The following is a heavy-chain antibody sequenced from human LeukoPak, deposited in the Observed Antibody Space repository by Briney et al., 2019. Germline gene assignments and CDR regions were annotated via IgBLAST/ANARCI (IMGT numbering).Heavy chain of an antibody. D-gene: IGHD6-6*01. V-gene: IGHV3-30*04. J-gene: IGHJ5*02. CDR2: ISYDGSNK. Sequence: GRSLRLSCAASGFTFSSYAMHWVRQAPGKGLEWVAVISYDGSNKYYADSVKGRFTISRDNSKNTLYLQMNSLKTEDTAVYYCTRYSSSDNWFDPWGQGTLVTVSS. CDR3: TRYSSSDNWFDP. CDR1: GFTFSSYA.